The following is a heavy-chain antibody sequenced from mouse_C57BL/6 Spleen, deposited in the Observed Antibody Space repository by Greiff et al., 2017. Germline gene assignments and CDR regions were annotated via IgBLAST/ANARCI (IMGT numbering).Heavy chain of an antibody. CDR3: ARHEGLGGYFDY. J-gene: IGHJ2*01. Sequence: QVQLQQSGPGLVAPSQSLSITCTVSGFSLTSYGVHWVRQPPGKGLEWLVVIWSDGSTTYNSALKSRLSISKDNSKSQVFLKMNSLQTDDTAMYYCARHEGLGGYFDYWGQGTTLTVSS. CDR2: IWSDGST. V-gene: IGHV2-6-1*01. D-gene: IGHD3-3*01. CDR1: GFSLTSYG.